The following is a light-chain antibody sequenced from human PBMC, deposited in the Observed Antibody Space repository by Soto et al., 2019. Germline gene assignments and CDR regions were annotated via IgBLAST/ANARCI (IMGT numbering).Light chain of an antibody. V-gene: IGKV3-20*01. CDR2: GAS. CDR1: QSFSSSY. Sequence: EIVLTQSPGTLSLSPGERATLSCRASQSFSSSYLAWYQQKPGQAPRLLIYGASSRATGIPDRFSGSGSGTDFTLTISRLEPEDFAVYYCQQYGSSPLSTFGPGTKVDIK. CDR3: QQYGSSPLST. J-gene: IGKJ3*01.